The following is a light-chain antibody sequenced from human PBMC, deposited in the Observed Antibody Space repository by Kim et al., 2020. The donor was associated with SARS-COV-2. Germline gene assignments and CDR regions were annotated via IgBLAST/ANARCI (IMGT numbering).Light chain of an antibody. CDR2: KAS. CDR3: QQYNAYPPSYT. CDR1: QSISNW. Sequence: RVTLTCRASQSISNWLAWYQKKPGKAHKLLMYKASTLESGVPSRFSGSGSGTDFTLTISSLQPDDVATYYCQQYNAYPPSYTFGQGTKLEI. V-gene: IGKV1-5*03. J-gene: IGKJ2*01.